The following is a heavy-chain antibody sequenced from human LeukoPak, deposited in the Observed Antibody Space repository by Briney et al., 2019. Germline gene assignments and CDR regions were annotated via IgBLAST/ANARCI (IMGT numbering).Heavy chain of an antibody. V-gene: IGHV4-4*07. Sequence: PSETLSLTCTVSGGSISSYYWSWIRQPTGKGLEWIGRIYSSGSTNGSTNYNPSLKSRVTMSLDTSKNQFSLKLSSVTAADTAVYYCAREGGIVGMDVWGQGTTVTVSS. CDR2: IYSSGSTNGST. CDR3: AREGGIVGMDV. J-gene: IGHJ6*02. CDR1: GGSISSYY. D-gene: IGHD1-26*01.